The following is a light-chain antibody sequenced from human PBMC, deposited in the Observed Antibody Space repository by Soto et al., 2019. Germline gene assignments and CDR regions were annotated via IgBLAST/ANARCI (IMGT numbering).Light chain of an antibody. CDR2: DTS. CDR3: QQRNIWPPVT. J-gene: IGKJ5*01. V-gene: IGKV3-11*01. CDR1: YTVGTN. Sequence: EIVLTHFPASLYLSPGQIPTLFCWVSYTVGTNLAWYQQKPGQAPRLLIYDTSTRATGVPARFSGSGSGTDFTLTISSLEPEDFAVYYCQQRNIWPPVTFGQGTRLEIK.